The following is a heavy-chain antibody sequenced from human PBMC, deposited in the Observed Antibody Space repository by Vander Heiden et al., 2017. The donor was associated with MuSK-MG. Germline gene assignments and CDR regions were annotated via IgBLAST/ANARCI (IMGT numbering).Heavy chain of an antibody. CDR3: ARQVGREVFLTCGEPTALYFDF. V-gene: IGHV4-39*01. D-gene: IGHD3-10*01. Sequence: QLQLQESGPGLVKPSETLSLTCAVSAGSISSASHYWGWIRQPPGRGLEWIGSIYYSGTTYYNASLKSRVTIAVDTSKNQFSLKLTSVTAADTAVYYCARQVGREVFLTCGEPTALYFDFWGQGTLVTVSS. CDR1: AGSISSASHY. J-gene: IGHJ4*02. CDR2: IYYSGTT.